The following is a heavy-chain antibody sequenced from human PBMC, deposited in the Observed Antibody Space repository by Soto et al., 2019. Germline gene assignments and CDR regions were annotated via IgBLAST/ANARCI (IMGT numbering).Heavy chain of an antibody. D-gene: IGHD3-3*01. CDR3: ASLNGGRFLDKGDY. CDR2: INHFGSP. Sequence: QVQLHQWGAGLLKPSETLSLTCGVYNGSFMGYYWTWVRQPPGKGLEWIGEINHFGSPNYNPSLKSRVAISIETSRQQFSLSLRSLTAADTAVYYCASLNGGRFLDKGDYWGQGILVTVSS. J-gene: IGHJ4*02. CDR1: NGSFMGYY. V-gene: IGHV4-34*01.